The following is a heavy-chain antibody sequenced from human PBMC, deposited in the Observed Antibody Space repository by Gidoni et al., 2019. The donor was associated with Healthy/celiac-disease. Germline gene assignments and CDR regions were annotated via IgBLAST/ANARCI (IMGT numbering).Heavy chain of an antibody. CDR3: ASLNFWSGKGKDY. Sequence: QLQLQESGPGLVKPAETLSLTCTVSGGSIRSSSYYWGWIRQPPGKGLEWIGSIYYGGSTYYNPSLKSRVTISVDTSKNQFPLKLSSVTAADTAVYYCASLNFWSGKGKDYWGQGTLVTVSS. D-gene: IGHD3-3*01. J-gene: IGHJ4*02. CDR1: GGSIRSSSYY. CDR2: IYYGGST. V-gene: IGHV4-39*01.